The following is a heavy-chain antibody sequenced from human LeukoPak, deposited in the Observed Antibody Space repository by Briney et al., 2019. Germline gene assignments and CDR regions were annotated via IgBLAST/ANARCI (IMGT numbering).Heavy chain of an antibody. CDR1: GFTFSTYS. V-gene: IGHV3-21*04. D-gene: IGHD2-15*01. CDR3: AKNGDRGAYCSGGSCYPYYYYNMDV. CDR2: ISTSSNYI. J-gene: IGHJ6*03. Sequence: GGSLRLSCAASGFTFSTYSMNWVRQAPGQGLEWVSSISTSSNYIYYADSVKGRFTISRDNSKNTLYLQMNSLRAEDTAIYYCAKNGDRGAYCSGGSCYPYYYYNMDVWGKGTTVTISS.